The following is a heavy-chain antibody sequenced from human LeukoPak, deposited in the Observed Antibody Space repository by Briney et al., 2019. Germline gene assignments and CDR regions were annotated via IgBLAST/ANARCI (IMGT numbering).Heavy chain of an antibody. D-gene: IGHD6-13*01. J-gene: IGHJ6*03. Sequence: GGSLRLSCAASGFNFSSYWMSWVRQAPGKGLEWVANIKQDGSEKYYVDSVKGRFTISRDNAKNSLYLQMNSLRAEDTAVYYCARRIAAATSDYYYYMDVWGKGTTVTVSS. V-gene: IGHV3-7*01. CDR2: IKQDGSEK. CDR3: ARRIAAATSDYYYYMDV. CDR1: GFNFSSYW.